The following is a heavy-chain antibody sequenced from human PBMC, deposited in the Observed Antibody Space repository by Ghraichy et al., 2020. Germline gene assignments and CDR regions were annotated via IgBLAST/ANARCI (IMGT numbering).Heavy chain of an antibody. CDR2: ISYDGSNK. V-gene: IGHV3-30*04. Sequence: GGSLRLSCAASGFTFSSYAMHWVRQAPGKGLEWVAVISYDGSNKYYADSVKGRFTISRDNSKNTLYLQMNSLRAEDTAVYYCARDKEGYYDYWGQGTLVTVSS. CDR1: GFTFSSYA. D-gene: IGHD2-21*01. J-gene: IGHJ4*02. CDR3: ARDKEGYYDY.